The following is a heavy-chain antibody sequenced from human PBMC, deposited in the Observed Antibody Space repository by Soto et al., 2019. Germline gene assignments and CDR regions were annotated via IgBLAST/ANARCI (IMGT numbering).Heavy chain of an antibody. Sequence: GGSLRLSCAASGFTFSSYSMNWVRQAPGKGLEWVSSISSSSSYIYYADSVKGRFTISRDNAKNSLYLQMNSLRAEDTAVYYCAMDSSGYYYEDYYYGMDVWGQGTTVTVSS. V-gene: IGHV3-21*01. J-gene: IGHJ6*02. D-gene: IGHD3-22*01. CDR2: ISSSSSYI. CDR3: AMDSSGYYYEDYYYGMDV. CDR1: GFTFSSYS.